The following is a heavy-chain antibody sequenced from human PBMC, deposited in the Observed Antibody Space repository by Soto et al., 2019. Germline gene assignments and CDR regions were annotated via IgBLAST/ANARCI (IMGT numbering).Heavy chain of an antibody. J-gene: IGHJ4*02. V-gene: IGHV1-69*01. CDR3: ARGVYSDRPTDDYVNWPPLL. CDR1: GGKFSTFA. D-gene: IGHD1-1*01. Sequence: QVQLVQSGAEVKTPGSSVKVSCKASGGKFSTFAINWVRQAPGHGLGWMGGIIPLFGEANYARKLQGRDTLTADEFTTTACMELSRLRYADTAVYYCARGVYSDRPTDDYVNWPPLLWGQGTRLTVTS. CDR2: IIPLFGEA.